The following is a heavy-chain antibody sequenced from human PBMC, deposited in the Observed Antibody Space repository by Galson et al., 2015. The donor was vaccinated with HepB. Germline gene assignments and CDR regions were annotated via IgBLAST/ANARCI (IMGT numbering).Heavy chain of an antibody. CDR1: SDSMTTFY. J-gene: IGHJ5*02. Sequence: SETLSLTCSVSSDSMTTFYWTWLRQPPGKGLEWIGYIYDDGDTKYSPALRGRVTMSLDTSKKQFSLNLSSVTAADTAVYYCARALDCSPLGRCSSREWFDPWSQGTLVTVSS. D-gene: IGHD2-15*01. CDR2: IYDDGDT. V-gene: IGHV4-59*01. CDR3: ARALDCSPLGRCSSREWFDP.